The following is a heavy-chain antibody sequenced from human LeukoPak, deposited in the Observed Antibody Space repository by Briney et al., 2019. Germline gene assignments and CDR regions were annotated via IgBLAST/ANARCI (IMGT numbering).Heavy chain of an antibody. CDR2: ISGSGGST. J-gene: IGHJ3*02. CDR1: GFTFSSYA. Sequence: GGSLRLSCAAPGFTFSSYAMSWVRQAPGKGLEWVSAISGSGGSTYYADSVKGRFTISRDNSKNTLYLQMNSLRAEDTAVYYCAKDGAYCGGDCYHDAFDIWGQGTMVTVSS. D-gene: IGHD2-21*02. V-gene: IGHV3-23*01. CDR3: AKDGAYCGGDCYHDAFDI.